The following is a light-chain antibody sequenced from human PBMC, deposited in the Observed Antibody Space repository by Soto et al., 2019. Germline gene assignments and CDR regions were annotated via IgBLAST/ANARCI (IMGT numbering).Light chain of an antibody. V-gene: IGLV2-23*01. Sequence: QSALTQPASVSGSPGQSITISCTGTSNGVGSYKFVSWYQQHPGKAPKLVIYEATKRPSGVSIRFSGSTSGNTASLTISGLQAEDEADYYCCSYATMEVFGGGTKVTVL. CDR3: CSYATMEV. J-gene: IGLJ2*01. CDR2: EAT. CDR1: SNGVGSYKF.